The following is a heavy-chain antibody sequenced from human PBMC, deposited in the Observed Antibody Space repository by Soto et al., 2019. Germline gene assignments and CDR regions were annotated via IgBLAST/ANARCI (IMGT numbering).Heavy chain of an antibody. V-gene: IGHV3-11*01. CDR3: ARGHHGLEI. CDR2: IDPSGTTI. CDR1: GLTFTDFY. Sequence: GGSLRLSCAASGLTFTDFYMSWVRQAPGKGLDWVSYIDPSGTTIVYADSVKGRFTVSRDNAKNSLYLQMDSLRGEDSAVYYCARGHHGLEIWGRGTTVTVSS. J-gene: IGHJ6*02.